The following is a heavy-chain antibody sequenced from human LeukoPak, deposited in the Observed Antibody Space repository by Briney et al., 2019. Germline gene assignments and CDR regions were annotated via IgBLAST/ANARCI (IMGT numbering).Heavy chain of an antibody. Sequence: SETLSLTCTVSGGSISSYYWSWIRQPPGKGLEWIGHIYYSGSTNYNPSLKSRVTISVDTSKNQFSLKLSSVTAADTAVYYCARDLWRESDGFDYWGQGTLVTVSS. V-gene: IGHV4-59*01. CDR2: IYYSGST. CDR1: GGSISSYY. D-gene: IGHD3-3*01. CDR3: ARDLWRESDGFDY. J-gene: IGHJ4*02.